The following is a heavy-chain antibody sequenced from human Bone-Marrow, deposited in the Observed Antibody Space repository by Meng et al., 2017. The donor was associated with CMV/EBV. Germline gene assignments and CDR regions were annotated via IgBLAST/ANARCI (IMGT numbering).Heavy chain of an antibody. V-gene: IGHV3-48*04. J-gene: IGHJ5*02. CDR3: ARDVWFDP. Sequence: GGSLRLSCAASGFTFRTSSMNWVRVRQAPGKGLEWISYISSSSDTIYYADSVKGRFTISRDNAKNSLYLQMNSLRAEDTAVYYCARDVWFDPWGQGTRVTVSS. CDR2: ISSSSDTI. CDR1: GFTFRTSS.